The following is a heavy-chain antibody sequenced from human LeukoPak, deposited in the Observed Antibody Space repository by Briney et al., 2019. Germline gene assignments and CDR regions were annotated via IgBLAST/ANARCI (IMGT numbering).Heavy chain of an antibody. J-gene: IGHJ4*02. CDR3: AKDLEHSSGWYVPSPFDY. Sequence: GASLRLSCAASGFTFSSYAMSWVRQAPGKGLEWVSAISGSGGSTYYADSVKGRFTISRDNSKNTLYLQMSSLRAEDTAVYYCAKDLEHSSGWYVPSPFDYWGQGALVTVSS. CDR1: GFTFSSYA. CDR2: ISGSGGST. V-gene: IGHV3-23*01. D-gene: IGHD6-19*01.